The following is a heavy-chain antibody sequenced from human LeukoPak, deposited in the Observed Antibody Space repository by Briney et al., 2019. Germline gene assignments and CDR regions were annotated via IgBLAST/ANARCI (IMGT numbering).Heavy chain of an antibody. CDR3: ARDPIGYLSNNWFDP. CDR2: ISSSSSYI. CDR1: GFTFSSYS. V-gene: IGHV3-21*01. D-gene: IGHD3-10*01. Sequence: GGSLRLSCAASGFTFSSYSMNWVRQAPGKGLEWVSSISSSSSYIYYADSVKGRFTISRDNSKNTLYLRMNSLRAEDTAVYYCARDPIGYLSNNWFDPWGQGTLVTVSS. J-gene: IGHJ5*02.